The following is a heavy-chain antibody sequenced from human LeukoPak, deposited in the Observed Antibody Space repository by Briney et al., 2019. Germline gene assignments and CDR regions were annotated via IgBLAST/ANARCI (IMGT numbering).Heavy chain of an antibody. V-gene: IGHV4-39*01. Sequence: SETLSLTCAVSGGSISSGDYYWAWIRQPPGKGQQWVGSLYYSGTTYYNPFLKSRLTISRDTSKNQFSLNLNSVTTADTAVYYCARHASGWYTDWGQGTLVTVSS. CDR2: LYYSGTT. CDR1: GGSISSGDYY. CDR3: ARHASGWYTD. D-gene: IGHD6-19*01. J-gene: IGHJ1*01.